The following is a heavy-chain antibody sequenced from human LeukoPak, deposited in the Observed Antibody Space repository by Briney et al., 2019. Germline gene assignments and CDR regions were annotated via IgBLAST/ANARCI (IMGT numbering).Heavy chain of an antibody. V-gene: IGHV3-11*01. CDR3: VRDGGKYCSSTSCHSGYYYYGMDV. D-gene: IGHD2-2*02. CDR1: GFTFSDYY. Sequence: PGGSLRLSCAASGFTFSDYYMSWIRQAPGKGLEGLSYISISSGTIYDADSVKGRFTISRDNAKNLVYLQMNSLRAEDTAVYYCVRDGGKYCSSTSCHSGYYYYGMDVWGQGTTVTVSS. J-gene: IGHJ6*02. CDR2: ISISSGTI.